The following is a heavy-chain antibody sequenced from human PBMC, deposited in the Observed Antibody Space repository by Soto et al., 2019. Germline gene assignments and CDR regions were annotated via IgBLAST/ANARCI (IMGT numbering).Heavy chain of an antibody. CDR1: SGSISSSNW. D-gene: IGHD4-17*01. Sequence: SETLSLTCAVSSGSISSSNWWSWVRQPPGKGLEWIGEINHSGSTNYNPSLKSRVTISVDTSKNQFSLKLSSVTAADTAVYYCARGRSNRGLRNYYYYMDVWGKGTTVTVSS. J-gene: IGHJ6*03. CDR3: ARGRSNRGLRNYYYYMDV. CDR2: INHSGST. V-gene: IGHV4-4*02.